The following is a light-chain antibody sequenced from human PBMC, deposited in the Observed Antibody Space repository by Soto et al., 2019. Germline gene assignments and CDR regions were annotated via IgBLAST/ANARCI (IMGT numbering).Light chain of an antibody. J-gene: IGKJ5*01. CDR1: QSVSSN. CDR2: GAS. Sequence: EIVMTQSPATLSVSPGERATLSCRASQSVSSNLAWYQQKPGQAPRLLIYGASTRATGIPARFSGSGSGTDFTLTISSLQSEDSGVYYCQQYNKWPAEITFGQGTRLEIK. V-gene: IGKV3-15*01. CDR3: QQYNKWPAEIT.